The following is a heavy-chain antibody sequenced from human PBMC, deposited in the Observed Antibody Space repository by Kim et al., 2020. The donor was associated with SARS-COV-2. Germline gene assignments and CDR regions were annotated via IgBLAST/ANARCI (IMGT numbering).Heavy chain of an antibody. CDR2: TSLGGDRT. Sequence: GGSLRLSCAASGFAFSSYAMSWVRQAPGKGLECVAGTSLGGDRTYYADSVKGRFTVSRDNSKNTLYLQMNSLRAEDTAVYYCAKDINSNSRGLFDSWGQGTLVTVSS. D-gene: IGHD6-13*01. V-gene: IGHV3-23*01. J-gene: IGHJ4*02. CDR1: GFAFSSYA. CDR3: AKDINSNSRGLFDS.